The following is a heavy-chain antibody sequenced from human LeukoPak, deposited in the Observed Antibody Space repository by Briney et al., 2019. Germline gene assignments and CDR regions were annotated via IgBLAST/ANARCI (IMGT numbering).Heavy chain of an antibody. Sequence: SQTLSLTCAVSGDSINSGGHSWSWIRRPPEKGLEWIGSIDHSGNTYHNPSLKTRVTISVDTSKNQFSLKLSSVTAADTAVYYCARAGYSSSFDYWGQGTLVTVSS. CDR1: GDSINSGGHS. D-gene: IGHD6-19*01. CDR3: ARAGYSSSFDY. V-gene: IGHV4-30-2*01. J-gene: IGHJ4*02. CDR2: IDHSGNT.